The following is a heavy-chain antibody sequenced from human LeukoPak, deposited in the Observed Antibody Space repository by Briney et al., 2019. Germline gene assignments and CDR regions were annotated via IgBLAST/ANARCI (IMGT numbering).Heavy chain of an antibody. CDR2: IYHSGST. Sequence: SETLSLTCTVSGYSISSGYYWGWIRQPPGKGLEWIGSIYHSGSTNYNPSLKSRVTISVDTSKNQFSLKLSSVTAADTAVYYCARGPYSSSWIDYWGQGTLVTVSS. D-gene: IGHD6-13*01. V-gene: IGHV4-38-2*02. CDR3: ARGPYSSSWIDY. J-gene: IGHJ4*02. CDR1: GYSISSGYY.